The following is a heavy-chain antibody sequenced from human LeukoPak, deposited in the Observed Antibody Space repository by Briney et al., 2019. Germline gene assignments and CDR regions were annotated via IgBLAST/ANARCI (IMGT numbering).Heavy chain of an antibody. V-gene: IGHV1-2*02. J-gene: IGHJ3*02. CDR3: AREENSSGWYACAFDI. Sequence: ASVKVSCKASGYTFTGYYMHWVRQAPGQGLEWTGWINPNSGGTNYAQKFQGRVTMTRDTSISTAYMELSRLRSDDTAVYYCAREENSSGWYACAFDIWGQGTMVTVSS. D-gene: IGHD6-19*01. CDR1: GYTFTGYY. CDR2: INPNSGGT.